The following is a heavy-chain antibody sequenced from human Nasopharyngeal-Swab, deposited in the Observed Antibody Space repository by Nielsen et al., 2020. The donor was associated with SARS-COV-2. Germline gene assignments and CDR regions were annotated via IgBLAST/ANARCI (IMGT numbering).Heavy chain of an antibody. D-gene: IGHD3-22*01. Sequence: SETLSLTCTVSGGSISTYYWSWIRPPPGKGLGWIWYIHSSGTTNSNPSLKSRVTISVDTSKNQFSLKLSSVTAADTAVYYCARDHSYYDSNGYYFDYWGLGTLVTVSS. V-gene: IGHV4-59*01. CDR1: GGSISTYY. J-gene: IGHJ4*02. CDR2: IHSSGTT. CDR3: ARDHSYYDSNGYYFDY.